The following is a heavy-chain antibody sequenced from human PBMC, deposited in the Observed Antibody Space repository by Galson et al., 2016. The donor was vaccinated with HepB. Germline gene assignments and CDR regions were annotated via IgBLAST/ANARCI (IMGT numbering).Heavy chain of an antibody. J-gene: IGHJ3*01. CDR1: GFTFSDYA. CDR2: ISGSGANT. V-gene: IGHV3-23*01. D-gene: IGHD3-3*01. CDR3: ARAHGFYDAFNV. Sequence: SLRLSCAASGFTFSDYAMTWVRQAPGKGLERLATISGSGANTWLSDSVKGRLTVSRGNSGNTLYLEINRLRAEDTAFYYCARAHGFYDAFNVWGQGAMVTVSS.